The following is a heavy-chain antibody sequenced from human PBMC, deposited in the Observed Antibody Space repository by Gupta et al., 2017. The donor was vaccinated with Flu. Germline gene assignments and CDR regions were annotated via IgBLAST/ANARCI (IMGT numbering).Heavy chain of an antibody. V-gene: IGHV3-23*01. CDR1: GFTFRPYA. CDR3: AKGRWGMASTGVLES. CDR2: VSGSGTST. Sequence: EVQLLESGGGLVQPGGSLRLSCAASGFTFRPYAMRSFLQAPGKGLEWVSVVSGSGTSTFYADSGKGRFTSSRDNSKNTRSLQMDNLTAEDTAVYYCAKGRWGMASTGVLESWGQGTLVTVSS. J-gene: IGHJ4*02. D-gene: IGHD7-27*01.